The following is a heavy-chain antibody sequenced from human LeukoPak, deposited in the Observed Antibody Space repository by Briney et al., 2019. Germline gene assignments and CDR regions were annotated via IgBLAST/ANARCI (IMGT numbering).Heavy chain of an antibody. Sequence: GGTLRLSCAASGFTFSSYGMSWVRQAPGKGLEWVSAISGSGGSTYYADSVKGRFTISRDNSKNTLYLQMNSLRAEDTAVYYCAKPLNDYGDYDAGYWGQGTLVTVSS. J-gene: IGHJ4*02. CDR2: ISGSGGST. V-gene: IGHV3-23*01. CDR3: AKPLNDYGDYDAGY. D-gene: IGHD4-17*01. CDR1: GFTFSSYG.